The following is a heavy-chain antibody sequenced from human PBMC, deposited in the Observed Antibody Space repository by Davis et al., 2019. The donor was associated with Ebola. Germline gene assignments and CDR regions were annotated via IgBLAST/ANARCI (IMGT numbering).Heavy chain of an antibody. CDR3: VKGRSDDFWSGYPVGAFDI. J-gene: IGHJ3*02. CDR2: ISYDGSNK. V-gene: IGHV3-30*04. Sequence: GESLKISCAASGFTFSSYAMHWVRQAPGKGLEWVAVISYDGSNKYYADSVKGRFTISRDNSKNTLYLQMNSLRAEDTAVYYCVKGRSDDFWSGYPVGAFDIWGQGTMVTVSP. D-gene: IGHD3-3*01. CDR1: GFTFSSYA.